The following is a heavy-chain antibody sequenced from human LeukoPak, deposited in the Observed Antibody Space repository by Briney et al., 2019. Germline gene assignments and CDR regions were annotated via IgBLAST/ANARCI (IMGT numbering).Heavy chain of an antibody. CDR2: ISRSSSTI. CDR1: GFTFSDYS. Sequence: GGSLRLSCAASGFTFSDYSMNWVRQAPGEGLKWISYISRSSSTIYYADSVKGRFTISRDNAKNSLYLQMNSLRDEDTGVFYCARDTVGDVWGQGTLVTV. V-gene: IGHV3-48*02. CDR3: ARDTVGDV. J-gene: IGHJ4*02.